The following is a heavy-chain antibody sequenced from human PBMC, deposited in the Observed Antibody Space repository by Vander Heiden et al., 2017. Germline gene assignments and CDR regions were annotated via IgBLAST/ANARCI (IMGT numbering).Heavy chain of an antibody. J-gene: IGHJ5*02. CDR3: ARDSHATGWCAS. Sequence: QVQLVQSGAEVKKPGASVQVSCKASGDAFGSYYISWVRQVAGQGLEWMAWSSVYSGNTKYAQSLQGRVTVSTDTSTSTAYMELRSLRSDDTAVYYCARDSHATGWCASWGQGTLVTVSS. V-gene: IGHV1-18*01. D-gene: IGHD6-19*01. CDR1: GDAFGSYY. CDR2: SSVYSGNT.